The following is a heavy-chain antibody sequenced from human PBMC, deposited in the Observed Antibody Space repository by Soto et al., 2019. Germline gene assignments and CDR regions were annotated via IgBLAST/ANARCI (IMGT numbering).Heavy chain of an antibody. CDR2: IYPGDSDT. CDR1: GYGFTSYW. D-gene: IGHD3-22*01. J-gene: IGHJ4*02. CDR3: ARLRYYDSSGPSHFDY. V-gene: IGHV5-51*01. Sequence: GESLKISCKGSGYGFTSYWIGWVRQMPGKGLEWMGIIYPGDSDTRYSPSFQGQVTISADKSISTAYLQWSSLKASDTAMYYCARLRYYDSSGPSHFDYWGQGTLVTVSS.